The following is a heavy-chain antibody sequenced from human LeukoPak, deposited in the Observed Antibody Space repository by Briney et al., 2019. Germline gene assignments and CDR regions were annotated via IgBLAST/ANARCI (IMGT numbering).Heavy chain of an antibody. V-gene: IGHV4-34*01. CDR1: GGSFSGYY. Sequence: PSETLSLTCVAYGGSFSGYYWSWIRQPPGKGLEWIGEINHSGSTNYNPSLKSRVTISVDTSTNQFSLKLSSVTAADTAVYYCARHSNTYSYVLDYWGQGALVTVSS. J-gene: IGHJ4*02. CDR3: ARHSNTYSYVLDY. D-gene: IGHD5-18*01. CDR2: INHSGST.